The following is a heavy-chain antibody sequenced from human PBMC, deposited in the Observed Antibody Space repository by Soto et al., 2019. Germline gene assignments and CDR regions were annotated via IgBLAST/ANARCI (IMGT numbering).Heavy chain of an antibody. CDR2: IWYDGSNK. J-gene: IGHJ4*02. V-gene: IGHV3-33*01. CDR1: GFTFSSYG. Sequence: QVQLVESGGGVVQPGRSLRLSCAASGFTFSSYGMHWVRQAPGKGLEWVAVIWYDGSNKYYADSVKGRFTISRDNSKNPLYLQMNSLRAEDTAVYYCARDPPEYCSGGSCYSGALDYWGQGTLVTVSS. CDR3: ARDPPEYCSGGSCYSGALDY. D-gene: IGHD2-15*01.